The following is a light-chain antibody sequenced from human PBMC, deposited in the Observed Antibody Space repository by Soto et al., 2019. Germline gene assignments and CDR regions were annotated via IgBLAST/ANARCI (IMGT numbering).Light chain of an antibody. CDR2: GTS. CDR3: QQYGTSRWT. J-gene: IGKJ1*01. Sequence: EIVLTQSPDPLSLSPGERATLSCRASQSVSSSYLAWYQQTPGQAPRLLIYGTSNRATGIPDRFSGSGSGTDFTLTISRLEPEDFAVYYCQQYGTSRWTFGQGTKVEIK. CDR1: QSVSSSY. V-gene: IGKV3-20*01.